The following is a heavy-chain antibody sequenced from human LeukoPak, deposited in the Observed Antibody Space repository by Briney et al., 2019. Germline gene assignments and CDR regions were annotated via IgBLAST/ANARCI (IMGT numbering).Heavy chain of an antibody. D-gene: IGHD3-3*01. J-gene: IGHJ4*02. CDR2: ISGSGGSA. CDR1: GFTLSSYA. V-gene: IGHV3-23*01. Sequence: PGGSLRLSCAASGFTLSSYAMSWVRQAPGKGLEWVSGISGSGGSAYHADSVKGRFTISRDNSKNTLYLQLNSLRADDTAMYYCAKRSGVLTSGRHFDYWGQGTLVTVSS. CDR3: AKRSGVLTSGRHFDY.